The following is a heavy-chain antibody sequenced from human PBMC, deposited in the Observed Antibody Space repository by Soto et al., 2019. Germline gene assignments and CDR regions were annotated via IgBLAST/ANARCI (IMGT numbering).Heavy chain of an antibody. CDR3: ARDQGSGHLTN. CDR1: GFTFSSYE. D-gene: IGHD3-9*01. J-gene: IGHJ4*02. V-gene: IGHV3-48*03. CDR2: ISSSGSTI. Sequence: PGGSLRLSCAASGFTFSSYEMNWVRQAPGKGLEWVSYISSSGSTIYYADSVKGRFTISRDNAKNSLYLQMNSLRAEDTAVYYCARDQGSGHLTNWGQGTLVTVSS.